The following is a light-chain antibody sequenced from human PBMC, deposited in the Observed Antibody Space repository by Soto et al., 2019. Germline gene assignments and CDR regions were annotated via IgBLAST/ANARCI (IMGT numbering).Light chain of an antibody. CDR1: TGAVTSGHY. CDR2: DAS. J-gene: IGLJ3*02. V-gene: IGLV7-46*01. CDR3: SLSYSGAWV. Sequence: QAVVTQEPSLTVSPGGAVTLTCGSSTGAVTSGHYPYWFQQKPGQGPRALISDASNKHSWTPARFSGSLLGGKAALTLSGAQPEDEAEYYCSLSYSGAWVFGGGTKLTVL.